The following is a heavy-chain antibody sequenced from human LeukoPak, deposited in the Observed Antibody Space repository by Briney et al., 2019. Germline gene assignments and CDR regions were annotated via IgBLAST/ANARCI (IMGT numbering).Heavy chain of an antibody. CDR2: IRHSDGST. V-gene: IGHV3-23*01. CDR3: AKGLETESRLDS. Sequence: PGGSLRLSCAGSGFTFSIYAMSWVRQAPGKGLGWVSGIRHSDGSTYYADAVKGRFTISSDKSKNTLFLQMNSLGAEDTALYYCAKGLETESRLDSWGQGTLVTVSS. CDR1: GFTFSIYA. D-gene: IGHD1-1*01. J-gene: IGHJ4*02.